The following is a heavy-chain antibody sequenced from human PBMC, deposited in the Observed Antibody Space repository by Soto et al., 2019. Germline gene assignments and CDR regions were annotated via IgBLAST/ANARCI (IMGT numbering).Heavy chain of an antibody. CDR3: GRVVEGATRHTDPDS. CDR1: GVSIHNSHSF. J-gene: IGHJ5*01. CDR2: VYHNGGA. V-gene: IGHV4-39*01. D-gene: IGHD2-21*01. Sequence: PSEPLSLTCTVSGVSIHNSHSFWAWIRQPPGKGLEFIGSVYHNGGAHYNSSLKSRVTISVDTAHNQVSLRMRSLTAADTAVYYCGRVVEGATRHTDPDSWGQGILVTVSS.